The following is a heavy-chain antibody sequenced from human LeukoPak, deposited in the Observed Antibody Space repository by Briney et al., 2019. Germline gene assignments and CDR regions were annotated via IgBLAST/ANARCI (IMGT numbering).Heavy chain of an antibody. D-gene: IGHD6-13*01. Sequence: GRSLRLSCEASGLTFSTYTMHWVRQAPGKGLEWVASISYGGSNKYYADSVKGRFTISRDNSKDTLYLQMNSLRAEDTAVYYCAKRERERISWYFFDYWGQGTLVTVSS. V-gene: IGHV3-30-3*02. CDR2: ISYGGSNK. J-gene: IGHJ4*02. CDR3: AKRERERISWYFFDY. CDR1: GLTFSTYT.